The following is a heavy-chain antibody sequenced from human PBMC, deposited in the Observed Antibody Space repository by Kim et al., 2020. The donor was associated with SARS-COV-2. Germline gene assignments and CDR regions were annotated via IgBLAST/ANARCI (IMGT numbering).Heavy chain of an antibody. J-gene: IGHJ4*02. V-gene: IGHV1-2*02. D-gene: IGHD6-6*01. Sequence: ASVKVSCKAFGYTFTGSYIQWVRQAPGQGLEWMGWISPNTGGINYAQKFQGRVTLTRDTSISTAYMELSSLKSDDSAVYYCATGAVEFGSSASWFDFWGQGTLVTVSS. CDR2: ISPNTGGI. CDR1: GYTFTGSY. CDR3: ATGAVEFGSSASWFDF.